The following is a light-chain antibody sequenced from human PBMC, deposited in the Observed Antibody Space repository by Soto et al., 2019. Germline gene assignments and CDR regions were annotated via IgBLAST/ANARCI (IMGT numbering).Light chain of an antibody. J-gene: IGLJ1*01. CDR1: SSNIGAGYD. V-gene: IGLV1-40*01. Sequence: QSVLTQPPSVSGAPGQRVTISCTGSSSNIGAGYDVHWYQQLPGTAPKLLIYGNSNRPSGVPDRFSGSKSGTSASLAITGLQAEDEADYYCQSYDSSLSASFGTGTKVTV. CDR3: QSYDSSLSAS. CDR2: GNS.